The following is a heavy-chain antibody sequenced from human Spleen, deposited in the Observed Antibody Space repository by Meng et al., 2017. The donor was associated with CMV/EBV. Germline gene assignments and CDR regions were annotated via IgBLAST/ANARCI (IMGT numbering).Heavy chain of an antibody. D-gene: IGHD3-3*01. J-gene: IGHJ6*02. CDR1: GFNFKIYG. CDR2: IRYDERTK. CDR3: ARGVLVTILGEVSPHSYAMDV. Sequence: GGSLRLSCATSGFNFKIYGMHWVRQLPGKGLEWVAFIRYDERTKYYADSVKGRFTISRDISKNTLYLQMNGLTVEDTAVYFCARGVLVTILGEVSPHSYAMDVWGQGTTVTVSS. V-gene: IGHV3-30*02.